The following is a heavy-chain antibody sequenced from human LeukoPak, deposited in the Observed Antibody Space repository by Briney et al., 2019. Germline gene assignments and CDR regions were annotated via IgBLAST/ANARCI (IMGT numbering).Heavy chain of an antibody. CDR1: GGSISSSSYY. J-gene: IGHJ4*02. V-gene: IGHV4-39*07. CDR3: ARAASIGDFRPYYFDY. Sequence: SETLSLTCTVSGGSISSSSYYWGWIRQPPGKGLEWIGSIYYSGSTYYNPSLKSRVTISVDTSKNQFSLKLSSVTAADTAVYYCARAASIGDFRPYYFDYWGQGTLVTVSS. D-gene: IGHD3-10*01. CDR2: IYYSGST.